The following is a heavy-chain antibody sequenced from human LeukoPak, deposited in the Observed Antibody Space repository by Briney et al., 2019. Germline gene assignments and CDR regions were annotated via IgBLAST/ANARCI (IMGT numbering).Heavy chain of an antibody. V-gene: IGHV1-18*01. CDR1: GYTFTSYG. CDR3: SYYDSSGPFDY. J-gene: IGHJ4*02. CDR2: ISAYNGNT. D-gene: IGHD3-22*01. Sequence: ASVKVSCKASGYTFTSYGISWVRQAPGQGLEWMGWISAYNGNTNYAQKLQGRVTMTTDTSTSTAYMELRSLRPDDTAVYYCSYYDSSGPFDYWGQGTLVTVSS.